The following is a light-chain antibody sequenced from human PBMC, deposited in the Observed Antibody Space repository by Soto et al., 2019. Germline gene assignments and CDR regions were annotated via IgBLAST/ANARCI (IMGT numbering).Light chain of an antibody. CDR2: AAS. CDR3: QQLNSFPIP. CDR1: QGIANF. V-gene: IGKV1-9*01. J-gene: IGKJ3*01. Sequence: IPLTQSPSSLSASVGDRVTISCRASQGIANFLAWYQQKPGEAPKLLIYAASTLQSGVPSRFSGSGSGTEFTRTSSRQQPEDFETYYCQQLNSFPIPFGPGTNVY.